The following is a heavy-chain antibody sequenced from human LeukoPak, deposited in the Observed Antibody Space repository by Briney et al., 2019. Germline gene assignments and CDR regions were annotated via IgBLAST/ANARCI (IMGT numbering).Heavy chain of an antibody. Sequence: PSETLSLTCAVYGGSFSGYYWSWVRQAPGKGLEWVSAISGSGGSTYYADSVKGRFTISRDNSKNTLYLQMNSLRAEDTAVYYCAKDPARRREYYFDYWGQGTLVTVSS. CDR3: AKDPARRREYYFDY. J-gene: IGHJ4*02. CDR1: GGSFSGYY. D-gene: IGHD3-10*01. CDR2: ISGSGGST. V-gene: IGHV3-23*01.